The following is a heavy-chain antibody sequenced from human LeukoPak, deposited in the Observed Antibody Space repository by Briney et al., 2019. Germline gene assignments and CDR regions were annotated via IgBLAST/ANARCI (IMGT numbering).Heavy chain of an antibody. J-gene: IGHJ4*02. Sequence: QTGGYLRLSCAASGFSFSTYWMSWVPQTPEKGLEFVANIDQGGSVRNYMDSLKGRCTISRDNAKKSLYLEINSPRADDTAVYYCARDPESSSFDLWGRGALVTVSS. CDR1: GFSFSTYW. CDR3: ARDPESSSFDL. D-gene: IGHD6-13*01. V-gene: IGHV3-7*01. CDR2: IDQGGSVR.